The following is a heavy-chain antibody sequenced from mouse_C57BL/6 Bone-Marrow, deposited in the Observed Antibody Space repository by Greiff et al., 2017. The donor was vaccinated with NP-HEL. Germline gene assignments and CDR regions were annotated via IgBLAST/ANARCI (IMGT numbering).Heavy chain of an antibody. Sequence: QVQLKQPGTELVKPGASVKLSCKASGYTFTSYWMHWLKQRPGQGLEWIGNIKPNNGGTNDNEKFKTKATMTVDKSSSKAYMQLSSLTSEDSAVYYCASDSGYAFDYWGQGTTLTVSS. CDR1: GYTFTSYW. CDR2: IKPNNGGT. CDR3: ASDSGYAFDY. V-gene: IGHV1-53*01. J-gene: IGHJ2*01. D-gene: IGHD3-2*02.